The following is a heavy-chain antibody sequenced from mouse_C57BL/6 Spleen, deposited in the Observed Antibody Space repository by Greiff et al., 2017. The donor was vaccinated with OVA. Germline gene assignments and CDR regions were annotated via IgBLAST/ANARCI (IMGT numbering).Heavy chain of an antibody. Sequence: VQVVESGAELMKPGASVKLSCKATGYTFTGYWIEWVKQRPGHGLEWIGEILPGSGSTNYNEKFKGKATFTADTSSNTAYMQLSSLTTEDSAIYYCARSTYDGYYVLYYFDYWGQGTTLTVSS. J-gene: IGHJ2*01. D-gene: IGHD2-3*01. V-gene: IGHV1-9*01. CDR2: ILPGSGST. CDR1: GYTFTGYW. CDR3: ARSTYDGYYVLYYFDY.